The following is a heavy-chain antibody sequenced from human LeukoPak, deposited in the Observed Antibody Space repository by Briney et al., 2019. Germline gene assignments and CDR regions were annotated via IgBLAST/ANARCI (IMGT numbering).Heavy chain of an antibody. CDR1: GFTFSSYA. J-gene: IGHJ4*02. CDR2: ISGSGGST. Sequence: QPGGSLRLSCAASGFTFSSYAMSWVRQAPGKGLEWVSAISGSGGSTYYADSVKGRFTISRDNSKNTLYLQMNSLRAEDTAVYYCAKVHSGYYGSGSYLEDYWGQGTLVTVSS. V-gene: IGHV3-23*01. CDR3: AKVHSGYYGSGSYLEDY. D-gene: IGHD3-10*01.